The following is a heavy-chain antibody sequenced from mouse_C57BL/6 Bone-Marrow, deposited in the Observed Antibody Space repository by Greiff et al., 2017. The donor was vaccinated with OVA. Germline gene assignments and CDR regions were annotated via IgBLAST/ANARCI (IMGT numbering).Heavy chain of an antibody. D-gene: IGHD2-3*01. CDR3: TGPDDGYYPYYFDY. J-gene: IGHJ2*01. CDR1: GFTFSNYW. Sequence: GGSMKLSCVASGFTFSNYWMNWVRQSPEKGLEWVAQIRLKSDNYATHYAESVKGRFTISRDDSKSSVYLKMNNLRAEDTGIDYCTGPDDGYYPYYFDYWGQGTTLTVSS. CDR2: IRLKSDNYAT. V-gene: IGHV6-3*01.